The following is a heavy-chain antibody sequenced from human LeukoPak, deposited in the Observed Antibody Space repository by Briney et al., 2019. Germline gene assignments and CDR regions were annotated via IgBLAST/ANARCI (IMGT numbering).Heavy chain of an antibody. Sequence: KPSETLSLTCTVSRVSIRDYYWSWLRQPPGNELEWIGCLPYSSISHYNPSLKSRVTISIATSKNRFSLKLNSVTAADTPDYCGATMGGVAGHYYWSYIDVWGKGTTVTVSS. CDR1: RVSIRDYY. D-gene: IGHD3-3*01. CDR2: LPYSSIS. V-gene: IGHV4-59*01. J-gene: IGHJ6*03. CDR3: ATMGGVAGHYYWSYIDV.